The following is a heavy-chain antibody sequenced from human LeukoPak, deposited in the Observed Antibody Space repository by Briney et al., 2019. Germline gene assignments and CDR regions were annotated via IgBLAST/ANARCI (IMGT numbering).Heavy chain of an antibody. CDR1: GGSISSHY. D-gene: IGHD1-1*01. J-gene: IGHJ4*02. Sequence: PSETLSLTCSVSGGSISSHYWSLIRQPPGKGLEWIGYIYYSGSTYYNPSLRSRVTISVDTSKNLFSLKLSSVTAADTAVYYCARVQRPLDGADYWGQGTLVTVSS. V-gene: IGHV4-59*11. CDR2: IYYSGST. CDR3: ARVQRPLDGADY.